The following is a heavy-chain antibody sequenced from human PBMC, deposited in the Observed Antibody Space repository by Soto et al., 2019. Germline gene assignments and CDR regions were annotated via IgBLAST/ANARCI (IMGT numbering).Heavy chain of an antibody. V-gene: IGHV4-59*01. CDR3: ARSTGYGDSYFDY. CDR1: GGSISSYY. D-gene: IGHD4-17*01. J-gene: IGHJ4*02. CDR2: MYYGGST. Sequence: PSETLSLTCTVSGGSISSYYWNWIRQPPGKGLEWIGYMYYGGSTNYNPSLKSRVTVSGDTSKNDFSLKLTSVTAADTAVYYCARSTGYGDSYFDYWGRGTLVTVSS.